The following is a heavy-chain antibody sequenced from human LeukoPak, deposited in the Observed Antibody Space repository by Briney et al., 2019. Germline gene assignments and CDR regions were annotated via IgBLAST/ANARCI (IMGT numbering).Heavy chain of an antibody. CDR1: GGSVSSGGYF. V-gene: IGHV4-31*03. CDR3: SRESGAFSPFGY. D-gene: IGHD1-26*01. Sequence: PSETLSLTCTVSGGSVSSGGYFWTWIRQHPGKGLEWIGYIYYSGSTYFNPSLKSRITISVDTSENQFSLKLSSVTAADTAVYYCSRESGAFSPFGYWGQGTLVTVSS. J-gene: IGHJ4*02. CDR2: IYYSGST.